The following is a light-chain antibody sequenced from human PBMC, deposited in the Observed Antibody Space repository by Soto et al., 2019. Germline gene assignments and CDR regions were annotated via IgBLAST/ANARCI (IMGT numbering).Light chain of an antibody. J-gene: IGKJ1*01. CDR1: QDISNY. CDR2: DAS. Sequence: DIQMTQSPSSLSASVGDRVTITCQASQDISNYLNWYRQKPGKAPKLLIYDASNLETGVPSRFSGSGSGTDFTFTISSLQPEDIATYYCQQYDNLPTWTFXQGTKVDIK. V-gene: IGKV1-33*01. CDR3: QQYDNLPTWT.